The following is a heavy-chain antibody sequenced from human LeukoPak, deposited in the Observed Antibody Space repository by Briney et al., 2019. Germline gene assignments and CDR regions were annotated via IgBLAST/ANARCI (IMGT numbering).Heavy chain of an antibody. V-gene: IGHV3-7*01. CDR3: ARDGRGYYFDY. Sequence: GGSLRLSCAASGFTFSRYWMSWVRQAPGKGLEWVASINQDESAKFYVDSVKGRFTISRDNAKNSLFLQMNSLRAEDTAVYYCARDGRGYYFDYWGQGTLVTVSS. CDR2: INQDESAK. J-gene: IGHJ4*02. D-gene: IGHD3-10*01. CDR1: GFTFSRYW.